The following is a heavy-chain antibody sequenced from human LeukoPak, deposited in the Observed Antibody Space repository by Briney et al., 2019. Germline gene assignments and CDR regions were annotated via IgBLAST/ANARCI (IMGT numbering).Heavy chain of an antibody. CDR1: GGSISSGDYY. V-gene: IGHV4-30-4*08. CDR3: ARHGSYYDFWSGHFDY. Sequence: PSETLSLTCTVSGGSISSGDYYWSWIRQPPGKGLEWIGYIYYSGSTYYNPSLKSRVTISVDTSKNQFSLKLSSVTAADMAVYYCARHGSYYDFWSGHFDYWGQGTLVTVSS. J-gene: IGHJ4*02. CDR2: IYYSGST. D-gene: IGHD3-3*01.